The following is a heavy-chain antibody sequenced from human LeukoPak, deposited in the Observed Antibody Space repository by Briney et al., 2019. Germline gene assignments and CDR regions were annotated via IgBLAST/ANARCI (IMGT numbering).Heavy chain of an antibody. D-gene: IGHD1-26*01. V-gene: IGHV3-23*01. CDR3: ARDNSVGDNAWWFDP. CDR1: GFNGSSNH. CDR2: ITGSGGST. J-gene: IGHJ5*02. Sequence: QPGGSLRLSCAASGFNGSSNHRSWVRQAPGKGLDWVSGITGSGGSTYYADSVKGRFTISRDNSKNTLYLQMNSLRAEDTAIYYCARDNSVGDNAWWFDPWGQGTLVTVSS.